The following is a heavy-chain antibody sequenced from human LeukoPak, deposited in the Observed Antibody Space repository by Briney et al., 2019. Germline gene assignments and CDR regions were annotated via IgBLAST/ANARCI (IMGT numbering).Heavy chain of an antibody. J-gene: IGHJ6*03. CDR3: AKNGDRGAYCTGGTCYPYFYYYMDV. Sequence: GGSLRLSCAASGFTFSSYAMSWVRQAPGKGLEWVSAISGSATRTYYADSVKGRFTISRDNSKNTLYLQMNSLRAEDTAIYYCAKNGDRGAYCTGGTCYPYFYYYMDVWGKGTTVTI. V-gene: IGHV3-23*01. D-gene: IGHD2-15*01. CDR2: ISGSATRT. CDR1: GFTFSSYA.